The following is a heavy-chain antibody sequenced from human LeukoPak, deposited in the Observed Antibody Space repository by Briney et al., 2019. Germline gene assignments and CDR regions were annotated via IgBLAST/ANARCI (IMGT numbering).Heavy chain of an antibody. Sequence: GGSLRLSCAASGFTFSSYAMSWVRQAPGKGLEWVSAISGSGGSTYYADSVKGRFTISRDNSKNTLYLQMNSLRAEDTTMYYCAKGGRVGATRYDYFDYWGQGTLVTVSS. V-gene: IGHV3-23*01. CDR1: GFTFSSYA. J-gene: IGHJ4*02. CDR3: AKGGRVGATRYDYFDY. CDR2: ISGSGGST. D-gene: IGHD1-26*01.